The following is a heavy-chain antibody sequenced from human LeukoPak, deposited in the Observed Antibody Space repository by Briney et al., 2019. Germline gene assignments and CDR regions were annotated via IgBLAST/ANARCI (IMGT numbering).Heavy chain of an antibody. J-gene: IGHJ4*02. CDR3: AKYGGGNYRLFFDY. V-gene: IGHV3-53*01. Sequence: GGSLRLSCAASGLTASSNYRSWVRQAPGKGLEWVSAIYSGGSTYYADSVKGRFTISRDNSKNTLYLQMNSLRAEDTAVSYCAKYGGGNYRLFFDYWGQGTLVTVSS. D-gene: IGHD4-23*01. CDR2: IYSGGST. CDR1: GLTASSNY.